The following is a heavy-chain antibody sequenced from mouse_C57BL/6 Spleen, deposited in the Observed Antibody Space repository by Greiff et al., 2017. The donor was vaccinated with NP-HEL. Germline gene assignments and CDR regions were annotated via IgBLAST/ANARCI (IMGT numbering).Heavy chain of an antibody. V-gene: IGHV1-78*01. CDR3: GRLYYGYGRYFDY. D-gene: IGHD2-2*01. J-gene: IGHJ2*01. CDR2: IYPRDGST. CDR1: GYTFTDHT. Sequence: VQLQQSDAELVKPGASVKISCKVSGYTFTDHTIHWMKQRPEQGLEWIGYIYPRDGSTKYNEKFKGKATLTADKSSSTAYMQLNSLTSEDSAVYFCGRLYYGYGRYFDYWGQGTTLTVSS.